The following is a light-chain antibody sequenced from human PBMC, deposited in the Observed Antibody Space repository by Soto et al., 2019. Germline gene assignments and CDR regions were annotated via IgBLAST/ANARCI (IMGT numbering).Light chain of an antibody. J-gene: IGLJ2*01. Sequence: QSALTQPASVSGSPGQSITISCTGTSSDVGGYNYVSWYQQYPGKAPKLMIYDVSNRPSGVSNRFSGSKSGNRASLTISGLQAEDEADYYCSSYTRSSTLRVFGGGTKVTVL. CDR3: SSYTRSSTLRV. CDR2: DVS. CDR1: SSDVGGYNY. V-gene: IGLV2-14*01.